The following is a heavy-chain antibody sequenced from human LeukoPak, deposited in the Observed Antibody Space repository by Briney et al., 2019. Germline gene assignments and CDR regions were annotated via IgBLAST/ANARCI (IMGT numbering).Heavy chain of an antibody. CDR3: ARGSGSYYYDSSGYCDY. Sequence: GASVKVSCKASIYTFTGYYMHWVRRDPGQGLEWMGWIHPNSGGTNYAQKCQGRVTMTRDTSISSAYMELSRLRSDDTAVYYCARGSGSYYYDSSGYCDYWGQGTLVTVSS. CDR2: IHPNSGGT. V-gene: IGHV1-2*02. J-gene: IGHJ4*02. D-gene: IGHD3-22*01. CDR1: IYTFTGYY.